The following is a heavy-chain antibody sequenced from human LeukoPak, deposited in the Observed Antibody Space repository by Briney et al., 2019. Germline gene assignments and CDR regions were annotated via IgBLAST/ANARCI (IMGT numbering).Heavy chain of an antibody. V-gene: IGHV1-18*01. CDR1: GYTFTSYG. Sequence: ASVKVSCKASGYTFTSYGISWVRQAPGQGLEWMGWISAYNGNTNYAQKLQGRVTMTTDTSTSTAYMELRSLRSDDTAVYYCARAGGDYSSSYKTPYWGQGTLVTVSS. J-gene: IGHJ4*02. CDR3: ARAGGDYSSSYKTPY. CDR2: ISAYNGNT. D-gene: IGHD6-6*01.